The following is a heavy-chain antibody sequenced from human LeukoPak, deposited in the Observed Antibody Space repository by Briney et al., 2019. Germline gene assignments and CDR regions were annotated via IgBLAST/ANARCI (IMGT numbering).Heavy chain of an antibody. CDR1: GGSINNSY. CDR2: IYYSGST. Sequence: SETLSLTCTVSGGSINNSYWTWIRQPPGKGLEWLGYIYYSGSTNYNPSLKSRVTISVDTSKNQFSLKLSSVTAADTAVYYCAREINSDYYYYYMDVWGKGTTVTVSS. CDR3: AREINSDYYYYYMDV. D-gene: IGHD1-1*01. V-gene: IGHV4-59*01. J-gene: IGHJ6*03.